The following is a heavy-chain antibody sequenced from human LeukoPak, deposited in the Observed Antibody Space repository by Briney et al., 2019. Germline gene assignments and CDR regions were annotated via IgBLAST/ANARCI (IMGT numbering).Heavy chain of an antibody. CDR1: GFTFGSYW. V-gene: IGHV3-74*01. J-gene: IGHJ3*02. CDR2: IQENGKEK. CDR3: ARDKRLFGRSDDAFDI. Sequence: GGSLRLSCGASGFTFGSYWMHWVRQAPGQGLVWVSRIQENGKEKTYADSVKDRFTISRDNAKNTVYLQMNSLRVEDTAVYYCARDKRLFGRSDDAFDIWGQGTMVTVSS. D-gene: IGHD3-10*02.